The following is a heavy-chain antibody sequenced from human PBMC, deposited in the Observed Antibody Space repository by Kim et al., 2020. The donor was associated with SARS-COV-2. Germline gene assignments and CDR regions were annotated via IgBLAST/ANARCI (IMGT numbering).Heavy chain of an antibody. D-gene: IGHD2-21*01. CDR1: GYTFTGYY. J-gene: IGHJ3*02. Sequence: ASVKVSCKASGYTFTGYYMHWVRQAPGQGLEWMGRINPNSGGTNYAQKFQGRVTMTRDTSTSTAYMELSRLRSDDTAVYYCARDLWGDHEAFDIWGQGTMVTVSS. CDR2: INPNSGGT. CDR3: ARDLWGDHEAFDI. V-gene: IGHV1-2*06.